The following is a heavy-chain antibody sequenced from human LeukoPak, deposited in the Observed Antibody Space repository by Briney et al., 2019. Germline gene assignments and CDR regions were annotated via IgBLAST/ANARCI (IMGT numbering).Heavy chain of an antibody. Sequence: ASVKVSCKASGYTFTSHGISWVRQAPGQGLEWMAWIDTYSGDTHYAQNLQGRVTMTTETSTSTAYMELGSLTSDDTAVYYCARDLGYCSGGSCYRREFDYWGQGTLVTVSS. D-gene: IGHD2-15*01. V-gene: IGHV1-18*01. J-gene: IGHJ4*02. CDR3: ARDLGYCSGGSCYRREFDY. CDR2: IDTYSGDT. CDR1: GYTFTSHG.